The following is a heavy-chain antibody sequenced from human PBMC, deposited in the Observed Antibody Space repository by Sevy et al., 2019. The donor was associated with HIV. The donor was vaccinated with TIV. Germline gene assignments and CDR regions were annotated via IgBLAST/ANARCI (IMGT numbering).Heavy chain of an antibody. J-gene: IGHJ4*02. V-gene: IGHV3-23*01. CDR2: ISGSGRST. Sequence: GGSLRLSCAASGFTFSNYAMSWVRQAPGKGLEWVSTISGSGRSTYYADSVKGRFTISRDNSKNTLYLQMDSLRAEDTAVYYCAKFGGYDLTEIYYWGQGTLVTVSS. D-gene: IGHD5-12*01. CDR3: AKFGGYDLTEIYY. CDR1: GFTFSNYA.